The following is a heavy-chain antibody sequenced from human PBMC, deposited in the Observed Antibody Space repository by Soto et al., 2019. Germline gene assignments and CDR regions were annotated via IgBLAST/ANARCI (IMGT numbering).Heavy chain of an antibody. V-gene: IGHV5-51*01. J-gene: IGHJ3*02. CDR3: ARRWYYYDSSGYADTDDAFDI. Sequence: PGESLKISCKGSGYSFTSYWIGWVRQMPGKGLEWMGIIYPGGSDTRYSPSFQGQVTISADKSISTAYLQWSSLKASDTAMYYCARRWYYYDSSGYADTDDAFDIWGQGTMVTVSS. CDR2: IYPGGSDT. CDR1: GYSFTSYW. D-gene: IGHD3-22*01.